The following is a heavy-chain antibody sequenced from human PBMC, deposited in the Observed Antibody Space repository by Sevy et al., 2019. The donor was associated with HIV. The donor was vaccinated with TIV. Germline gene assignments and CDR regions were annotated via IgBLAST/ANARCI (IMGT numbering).Heavy chain of an antibody. CDR1: GFTFDDYA. V-gene: IGHV3-9*01. D-gene: IGHD2-2*01. J-gene: IGHJ6*02. Sequence: GGSLRLSCAASGFTFDDYAMHWVRQAPGKGLEWVSGISWNSGSIGYADSVKGRFTISRDNAKNSLYLQMNSLRAEDTALYYCAKGGYCSSTGCLNFGMDVWGQGTTVTVSS. CDR3: AKGGYCSSTGCLNFGMDV. CDR2: ISWNSGSI.